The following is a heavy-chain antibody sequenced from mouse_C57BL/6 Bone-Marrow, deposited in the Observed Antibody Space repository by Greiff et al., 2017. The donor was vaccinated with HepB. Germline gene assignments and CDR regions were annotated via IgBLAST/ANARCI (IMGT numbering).Heavy chain of an antibody. D-gene: IGHD1-1*01. CDR1: GYTFTSYW. J-gene: IGHJ2*01. Sequence: QVQLQQPGAELVMPGASVKLSCKASGYTFTSYWMHWVKQRPGQGLEWIGEIDPSDSYTNYNQKFKGKSTLTVDKSSRTAYMQLSSLTSEDSAVYYCALITTVAVRDYWGQGTTLTVSS. CDR2: IDPSDSYT. V-gene: IGHV1-69*01. CDR3: ALITTVAVRDY.